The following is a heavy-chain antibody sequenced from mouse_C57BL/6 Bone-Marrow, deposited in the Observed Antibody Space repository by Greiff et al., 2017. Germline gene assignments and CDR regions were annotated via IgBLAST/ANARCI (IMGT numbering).Heavy chain of an antibody. CDR3: ARDICFDV. D-gene: IGHD3-3*01. Sequence: EVHLVESGGGLVQPGGSLSLSCAASGFTFTDYYMSWVRQPPGKALEWLGFISHKANGYTTEYSASVKGRFTISRDNSQTSLYLQRNALRAEDGASYYCARDICFDVWGKGTTVTVAS. CDR1: GFTFTDYY. CDR2: ISHKANGYTT. V-gene: IGHV7-3*01. J-gene: IGHJ1*03.